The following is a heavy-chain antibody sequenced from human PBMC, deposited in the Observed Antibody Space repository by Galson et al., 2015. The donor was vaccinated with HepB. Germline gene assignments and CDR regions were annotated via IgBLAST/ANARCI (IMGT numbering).Heavy chain of an antibody. Sequence: SVKVSCKASGGTFSSYAISWVRQAPGQGLEWMGGIIPIFGTANYAQKFQGRVTITADESTSTAYMELSSLRSEDTAVYYCAREPLIDYYDSSVGLNWFDPWGQGTLVTVSS. J-gene: IGHJ5*02. CDR3: AREPLIDYYDSSVGLNWFDP. CDR1: GGTFSSYA. CDR2: IIPIFGTA. D-gene: IGHD3-22*01. V-gene: IGHV1-69*13.